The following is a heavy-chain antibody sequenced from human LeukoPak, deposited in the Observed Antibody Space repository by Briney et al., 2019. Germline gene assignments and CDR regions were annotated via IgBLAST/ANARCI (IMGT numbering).Heavy chain of an antibody. Sequence: GGSLRLSWAASGFTFSSYAMSWVRQAPGKGLEWVSAIGGGSGGVQYGDSVKGRFTISRDNSKNTLYLQMNSLRAEDTAVYYCAKDFGGNPAGSFDYWGQGTLVTVSS. V-gene: IGHV3-23*01. CDR1: GFTFSSYA. J-gene: IGHJ4*02. CDR2: IGGGSGGV. D-gene: IGHD4-23*01. CDR3: AKDFGGNPAGSFDY.